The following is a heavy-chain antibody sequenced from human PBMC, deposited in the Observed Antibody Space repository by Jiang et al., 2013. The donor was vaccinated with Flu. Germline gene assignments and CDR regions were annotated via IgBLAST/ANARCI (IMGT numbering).Heavy chain of an antibody. D-gene: IGHD2-15*01. Sequence: GPGLVKPSETLSLTCTVSGGSISSYYWSWIRQPPGKGLEWIGYIYYSGSTNYNPSLKSRVTISVDTSKNQFSLKLSSVTAADTAVYYCARQPLSRRGGNWYFDLWGRGTLVTVSS. CDR3: ARQPLSRRGGNWYFDL. CDR1: GGSISSYY. CDR2: IYYSGST. V-gene: IGHV4-59*08. J-gene: IGHJ2*01.